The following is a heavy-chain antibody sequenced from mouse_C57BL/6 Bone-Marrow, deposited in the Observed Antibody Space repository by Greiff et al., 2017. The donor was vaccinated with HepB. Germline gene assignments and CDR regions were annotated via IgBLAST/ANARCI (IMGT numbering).Heavy chain of an antibody. D-gene: IGHD1-1*01. CDR3: ASRGDGSSPAWFAY. CDR2: IDPNSGGT. CDR1: GFTFTSYW. J-gene: IGHJ3*01. V-gene: IGHV1-72*01. Sequence: QVQLQQPGAELVKPGASVKLSCKASGFTFTSYWMHWVKQRPGRGLGWIGRIDPNSGGTKYNEKFKSKATLTVDKSSSTAYMQRSSLTSEDSAVYDGASRGDGSSPAWFAYWGQGTLVTVSA.